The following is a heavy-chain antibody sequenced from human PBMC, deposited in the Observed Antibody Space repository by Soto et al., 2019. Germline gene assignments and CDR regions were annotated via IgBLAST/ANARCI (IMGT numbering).Heavy chain of an antibody. D-gene: IGHD4-17*01. Sequence: QLQLQESGPGLVKPSETLALTCTVSGGSISSSNYYWGWIRQPPGKGLEWIGSIYYRGSTYYNSSLMSRVTIFVDTSRNQFSLKLTSVAAADTAVYYCATLPPYGDPKAGLWGKGTLVTVSS. CDR2: IYYRGST. J-gene: IGHJ4*02. CDR1: GGSISSSNYY. V-gene: IGHV4-39*01. CDR3: ATLPPYGDPKAGL.